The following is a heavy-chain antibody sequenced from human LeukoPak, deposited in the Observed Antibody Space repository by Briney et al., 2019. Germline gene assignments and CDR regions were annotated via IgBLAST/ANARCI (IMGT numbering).Heavy chain of an antibody. CDR2: VSDSGDAT. J-gene: IGHJ4*02. CDR3: ARVEDYYDSSFDY. V-gene: IGHV3-23*01. CDR1: GFTFRSYA. D-gene: IGHD3-22*01. Sequence: GGSLRLSFAASGFTFRSYAMSWVRQPPGKGLEWVSAVSDSGDATRYADSVKGRFTISRDNSKDTLYLQMNSLRAEDTAVYYCARVEDYYDSSFDYWGQGTLVTVSS.